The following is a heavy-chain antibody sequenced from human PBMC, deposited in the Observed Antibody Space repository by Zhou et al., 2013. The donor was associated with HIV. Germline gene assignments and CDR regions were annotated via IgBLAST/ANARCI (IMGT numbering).Heavy chain of an antibody. CDR3: GTIPHLSGSTVDMTAIGGGDY. Sequence: QVQLLQSGAEVKPPGASVKVSCKVFGYTLANLAIHWVRQPPGQGPEWMGGFDPEDVMTVYAQRFQGRVTLTQDASSDTAYMSMSGLTSDDTAVYYCGTIPHLSGSTVDMTAIGGGDYWGRGTRSPCPQ. CDR1: GYTLANLA. J-gene: IGHJ4*02. V-gene: IGHV1-24*01. CDR2: FDPEDVMT. D-gene: IGHD3-16*01.